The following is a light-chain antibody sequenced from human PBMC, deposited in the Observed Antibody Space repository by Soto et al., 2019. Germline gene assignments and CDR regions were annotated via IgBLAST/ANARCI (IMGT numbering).Light chain of an antibody. V-gene: IGKV1-39*01. CDR1: QTISTY. J-gene: IGKJ2*01. Sequence: DIPMTQSPSSLSASVGDRVTITCRASQTISTYLNWYQQKPGKAPRRLIYDASSLLSGVPSRFSRSGSGTDFTLTIASLQPEDFSTYYCQQSDSTPYAFGQGTKVEI. CDR3: QQSDSTPYA. CDR2: DAS.